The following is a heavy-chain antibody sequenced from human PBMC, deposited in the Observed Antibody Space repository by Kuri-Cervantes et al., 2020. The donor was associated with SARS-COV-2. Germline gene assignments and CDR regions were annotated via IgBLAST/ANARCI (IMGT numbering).Heavy chain of an antibody. Sequence: SVKVSCKTSGGTFSSYAISWVRQAPGQGLEWMGRIIPILGTANYAQKFQGRVTITADKSTSTAYMELSSLRSEDTAVYYCARDSSVAVWGQGTLVTVSS. V-gene: IGHV1-69*04. CDR1: GGTFSSYA. CDR2: IIPILGTA. D-gene: IGHD6-19*01. CDR3: ARDSSVAV. J-gene: IGHJ4*02.